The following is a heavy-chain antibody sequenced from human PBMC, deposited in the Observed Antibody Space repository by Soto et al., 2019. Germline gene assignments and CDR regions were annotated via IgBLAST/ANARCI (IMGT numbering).Heavy chain of an antibody. Sequence: QMQLVESGGGVVQPGRSLRLSCAASGFTFRSYGIHWVRQAPGKGLEWVALIWFDGSKKYNVDSVKGRFAVSRDNSKNTLDLQMNSLRVEETAVYYCARDRPVTYGYGMDVWGQGAPVTVS. J-gene: IGHJ6*02. V-gene: IGHV3-33*01. D-gene: IGHD4-17*01. CDR3: ARDRPVTYGYGMDV. CDR2: IWFDGSKK. CDR1: GFTFRSYG.